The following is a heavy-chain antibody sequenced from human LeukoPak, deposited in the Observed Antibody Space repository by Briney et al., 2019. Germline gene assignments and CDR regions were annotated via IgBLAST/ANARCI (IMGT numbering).Heavy chain of an antibody. CDR2: IYYSGST. D-gene: IGHD4-17*01. V-gene: IGHV4-59*08. CDR1: GGSISSYY. CDR3: ARQSTGFDY. J-gene: IGHJ4*02. Sequence: SETLSLTCTVAGGSISSYYWSWIRQPPGKGLEWIGYIYYSGSTNYNPSLKSRVTISVDTSKNQFSLKLSSVTAADTAVYYCARQSTGFDYWGQGTLVTVSS.